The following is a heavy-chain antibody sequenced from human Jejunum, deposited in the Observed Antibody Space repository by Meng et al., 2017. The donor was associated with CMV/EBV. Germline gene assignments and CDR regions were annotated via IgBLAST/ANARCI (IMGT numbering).Heavy chain of an antibody. CDR1: GFTFSNYA. D-gene: IGHD5-24*01. CDR2: ITTSGDAT. CDR3: AKDPSREEA. Sequence: EVGLLESGGGFVQPGESLSLSCIASGFTFSNYAMSWVRQAPGKGLEWVSTITTSGDATYYADSVRGRFTISRDNSKNTLNLQMNSLRAEDTAVYYCAKDPSREEAWGQGTLVTVSS. J-gene: IGHJ5*02. V-gene: IGHV3-23*01.